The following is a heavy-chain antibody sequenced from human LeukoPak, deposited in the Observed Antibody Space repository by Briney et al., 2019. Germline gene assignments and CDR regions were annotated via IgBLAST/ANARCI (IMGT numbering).Heavy chain of an antibody. D-gene: IGHD2-15*01. CDR1: RGSISSYY. CDR2: IYYTGST. CDR3: AREVVVVVVAATGSWYFDL. J-gene: IGHJ2*01. V-gene: IGHV4-59*12. Sequence: SETLSLTCTVSRGSISSYYWSWIRQPPGEGLEWTGYIYYTGSTNYNPSLESRVTISVDTSKNQFSLQLNSVTPEDTAVYYCAREVVVVVVAATGSWYFDLWGRGTLVTVSS.